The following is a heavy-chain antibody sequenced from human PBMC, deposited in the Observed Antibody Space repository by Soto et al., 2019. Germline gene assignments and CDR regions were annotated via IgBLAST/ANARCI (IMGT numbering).Heavy chain of an antibody. CDR2: ITTTSRYI. V-gene: IGHV3-21*04. D-gene: IGHD2-8*02. CDR1: GFTFTTYD. J-gene: IGHJ4*02. CDR3: AKAKGSFDHTGPDQ. Sequence: EVQLVESGGGLVKPGGSLRLSCAASGFTFTTYDMNWVRQAPGKGLEWVSSITTTSRYIYYADSVRGRFTISRDNSKNTLYLQMNSLRAEDTALYYCAKAKGSFDHTGPDQWGQGTLVTVSS.